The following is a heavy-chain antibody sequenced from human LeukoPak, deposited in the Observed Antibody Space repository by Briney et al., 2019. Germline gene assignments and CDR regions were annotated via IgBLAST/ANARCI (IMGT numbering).Heavy chain of an antibody. CDR3: ASSYSSSWYVDY. CDR1: GFTFSSYG. CDR2: ISYDGSNK. V-gene: IGHV3-30*03. Sequence: GGSLRLSCAAPGFTFSSYGMHWVRQAPGKGLEWVAVISYDGSNKYYADSVKGRFTISRDNSKNTLYLQMNSLRAEDTAVYYCASSYSSSWYVDYWGQGTLVTVSS. D-gene: IGHD6-13*01. J-gene: IGHJ4*02.